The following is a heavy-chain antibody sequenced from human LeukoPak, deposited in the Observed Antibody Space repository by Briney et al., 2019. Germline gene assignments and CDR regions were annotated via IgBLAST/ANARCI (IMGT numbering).Heavy chain of an antibody. CDR2: INPNSGGT. CDR3: ASTSPDRKINYYYYYMDV. Sequence: ASVKVSCKASGYTFTGYYMHWVRQAPGQGLEWMGWINPNSGGTNYAQKFQGRVTMTRDTSISTAYMELSRLRSGDTAVYYCASTSPDRKINYYYYYMDVWGKGTTVTVSS. CDR1: GYTFTGYY. V-gene: IGHV1-2*02. D-gene: IGHD2-2*01. J-gene: IGHJ6*03.